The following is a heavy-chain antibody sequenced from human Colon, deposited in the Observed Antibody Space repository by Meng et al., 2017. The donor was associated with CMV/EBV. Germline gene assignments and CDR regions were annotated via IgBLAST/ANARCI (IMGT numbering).Heavy chain of an antibody. CDR1: GFTFSNYA. CDR2: IYGSGRSV. V-gene: IGHV3-23*03. Sequence: GASLKISCAASGFTFSNYAMAWIRQAPGGGLGLGSVIYGSGRSVHYADSVGGRFTISSDNSNNTMLLQMSSLRVEDTAVYYCAKDGREYESSFDFWGQGTLVTVSS. CDR3: AKDGREYESSFDF. J-gene: IGHJ4*02. D-gene: IGHD2/OR15-2a*01.